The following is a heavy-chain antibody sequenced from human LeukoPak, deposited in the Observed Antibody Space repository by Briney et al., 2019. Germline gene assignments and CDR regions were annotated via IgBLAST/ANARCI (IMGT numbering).Heavy chain of an antibody. Sequence: LRLSCAASGFTFSSYAMSWVRQPPGKGLEWIGYIYYSGSTYYNPSLKSRVTISVDTSKNQFSLKLSSVTAADTAVYYCARASRVGAAGYWGQGTLVTVSS. CDR1: GFTFSSYA. CDR2: IYYSGST. V-gene: IGHV4-30-4*08. CDR3: ARASRVGAAGY. J-gene: IGHJ4*02. D-gene: IGHD1-26*01.